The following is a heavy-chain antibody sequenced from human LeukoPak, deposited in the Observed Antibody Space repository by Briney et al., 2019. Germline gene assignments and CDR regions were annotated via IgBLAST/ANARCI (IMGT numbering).Heavy chain of an antibody. V-gene: IGHV3-7*01. J-gene: IGHJ4*02. D-gene: IGHD3-3*01. Sequence: GGSLRLSCAASGFPFSSYWMSWVRQAPGKGLEWVANIKQDGSEEYYVDSVKGRFTISRDNAKNSLYLQMNSLRAEDTAVYYCARVPNRRITIFGVVIKAPPGDYWGQGTLVTVSS. CDR1: GFPFSSYW. CDR2: IKQDGSEE. CDR3: ARVPNRRITIFGVVIKAPPGDY.